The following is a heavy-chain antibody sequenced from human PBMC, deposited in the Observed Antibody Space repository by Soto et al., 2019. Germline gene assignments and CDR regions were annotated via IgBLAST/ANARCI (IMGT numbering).Heavy chain of an antibody. CDR2: ISSSSSYI. CDR1: GFTFSSYS. D-gene: IGHD2-2*01. J-gene: IGHJ4*02. V-gene: IGHV3-21*01. CDR3: ARDSCSSTSCFD. Sequence: EVQLVESGGGLVKPGGSLRLSCAASGFTFSSYSMNWVRQAPGKGLEWVSSISSSSSYIYYADSVKGRFTISRDNAKNSLYLQMNSLRAEDTAVYYCARDSCSSTSCFDWGQGTLVKVSS.